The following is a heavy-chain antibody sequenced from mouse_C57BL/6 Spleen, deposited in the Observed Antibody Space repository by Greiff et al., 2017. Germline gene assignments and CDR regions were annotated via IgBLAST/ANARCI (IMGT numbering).Heavy chain of an antibody. D-gene: IGHD1-1*01. CDR1: GYTFTDYY. V-gene: IGHV1-26*01. CDR3: AFSSYGY. Sequence: VQLQQSGPELVKPGASVKISCKASGYTFTDYYMNWVKQSHGKSLEWIGDINPNNGGTSYNQKFKGKATLTVDKSSSTAYMELRSLTSEDSAVYYCAFSSYGYWGQGTTLTVSS. J-gene: IGHJ2*01. CDR2: INPNNGGT.